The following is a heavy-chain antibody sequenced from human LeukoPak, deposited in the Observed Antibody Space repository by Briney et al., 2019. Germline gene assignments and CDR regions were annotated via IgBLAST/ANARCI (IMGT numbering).Heavy chain of an antibody. D-gene: IGHD4/OR15-4a*01. V-gene: IGHV3-23*01. J-gene: IGHJ4*02. CDR2: ISGSGVTT. Sequence: GGSLRLSCAASGFTFSSYAMSWVRRAPGKGLEWVSGISGSGVTTYYADSVKGRFTSSRDNSKNTLYLQMNSLRAEDTAVYYCAKRLIGAYYFDYWGQGILVTVSS. CDR1: GFTFSSYA. CDR3: AKRLIGAYYFDY.